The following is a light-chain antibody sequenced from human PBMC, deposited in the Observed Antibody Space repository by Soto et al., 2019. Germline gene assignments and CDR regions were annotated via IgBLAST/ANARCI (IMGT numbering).Light chain of an antibody. CDR3: SAYRRGIIV. J-gene: IGLJ2*01. V-gene: IGLV2-18*02. CDR2: NVN. Sequence: QSALIRPPSVSGSPGQSVTISCTGTSSDVGSFDYVSWCQHHPGTVPKPMIYNVNSRPSGVPDRFSGSKSGNTASLTISGLQAEDEAAYYCSAYRRGIIVFGGGTKLTVL. CDR1: SSDVGSFDY.